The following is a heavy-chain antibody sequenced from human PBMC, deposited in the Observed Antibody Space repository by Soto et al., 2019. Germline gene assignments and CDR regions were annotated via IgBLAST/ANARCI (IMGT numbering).Heavy chain of an antibody. CDR2: IYWDDDK. CDR3: AHKGDGYRGFKY. Sequence: QITLKESGPTLVKPTQTLTLTCTLSGFSLSTSGVGVGWIRQPPGKALEWLALIYWDDDKRYSPFLKSRLTITKDTSKNQAVLTLTNMDPVDTATYYCAHKGDGYRGFKYWGQGTLVTVSS. J-gene: IGHJ4*02. V-gene: IGHV2-5*02. D-gene: IGHD5-12*01. CDR1: GFSLSTSGVG.